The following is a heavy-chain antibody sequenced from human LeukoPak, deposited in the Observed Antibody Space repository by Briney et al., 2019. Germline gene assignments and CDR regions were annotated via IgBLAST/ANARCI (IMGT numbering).Heavy chain of an antibody. D-gene: IGHD2-15*01. V-gene: IGHV4-39*01. J-gene: IGHJ6*03. Sequence: SETLSLTCAVSGGSITSTNYYWGWIRQPPGKGLEWIGSIYYSGSTYYNPSLKSRVTISVDTSKNQFSLKLSSVTAADTAVYYCARLGRLHYYYYYMDVWGKGTTVTVSS. CDR2: IYYSGST. CDR1: GGSITSTNYY. CDR3: ARLGRLHYYYYYMDV.